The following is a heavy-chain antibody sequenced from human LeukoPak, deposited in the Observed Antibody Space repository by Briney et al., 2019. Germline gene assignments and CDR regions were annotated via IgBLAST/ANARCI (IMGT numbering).Heavy chain of an antibody. D-gene: IGHD3-3*01. CDR2: IYYSGST. J-gene: IGHJ4*02. V-gene: IGHV4-59*01. CDR1: GGSISSYY. CDR3: ARSPRGASLFLLDN. Sequence: SETLSLTCSVSGGSISSYYWSWIRQPPGKGLEWIGYIYYSGSTNYNPSLKSRVTISVDTSKNQFSLKLSSVTAADTAVYYCARSPRGASLFLLDNWGQGTLVTVSS.